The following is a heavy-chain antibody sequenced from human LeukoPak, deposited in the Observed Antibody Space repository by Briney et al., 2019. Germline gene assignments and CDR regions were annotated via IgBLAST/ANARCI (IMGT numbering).Heavy chain of an antibody. CDR2: INPNSGGT. Sequence: RASVKVSCKASGSTFTGYYLHWVRQAPGQGLEWMGWINPNSGGTNYAQMFQGRVTMTRDTSIYTAYMELSRLGSDDTAVYYCALVESDDSSTYYRQKVYFDSWGQGTLVTVSS. CDR1: GSTFTGYY. D-gene: IGHD3-22*01. J-gene: IGHJ4*02. V-gene: IGHV1-2*02. CDR3: ALVESDDSSTYYRQKVYFDS.